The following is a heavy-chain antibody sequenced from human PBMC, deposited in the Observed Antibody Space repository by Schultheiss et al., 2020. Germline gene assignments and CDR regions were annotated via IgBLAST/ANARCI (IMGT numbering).Heavy chain of an antibody. CDR1: GGSISSGGYS. J-gene: IGHJ6*02. Sequence: SETLSLTCAVSGGSISSGGYSWSWIRQPPGKGLEWIGEINHSGSTNYNPSLKSRVTISVDTSKNQFSLKLSSVTAADTAVYYCARGRAYGSGSRYYYYGMDVWGQGTTVTVSS. CDR2: INHSGST. V-gene: IGHV4-30-2*01. CDR3: ARGRAYGSGSRYYYYGMDV. D-gene: IGHD3-10*01.